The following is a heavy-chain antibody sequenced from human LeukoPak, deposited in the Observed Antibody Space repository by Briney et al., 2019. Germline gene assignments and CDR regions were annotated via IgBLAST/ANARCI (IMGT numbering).Heavy chain of an antibody. D-gene: IGHD4-17*01. CDR3: ARALYGDYDTPGGY. CDR1: GYTFTAYY. V-gene: IGHV1-2*02. CDR2: INPNSGGT. J-gene: IGHJ4*02. Sequence: GASVKVSCKASGYTFTAYYMHWVRQAPGQGLEWMGWINPNSGGTNYAQKFQGRVTMTRDTSISTAYMELSRLRSDDTAVYYCARALYGDYDTPGGYWGQGTLVTVSS.